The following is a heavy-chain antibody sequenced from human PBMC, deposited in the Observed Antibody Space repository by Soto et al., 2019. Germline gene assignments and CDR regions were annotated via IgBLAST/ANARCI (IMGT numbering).Heavy chain of an antibody. J-gene: IGHJ6*02. CDR3: ARDLIVDGPDNYAMDG. CDR1: GYSLRGNY. CDR2: INPNSSGT. D-gene: IGHD3-22*01. V-gene: IGHV1-2*02. Sequence: ASVKVSCKASGYSLRGNYIHWVRQTPGQGLEWMGWINPNSSGTVYAQKFQGRVTMTRDTSLITVYMQLNRLTSDDSAVYYCARDLIVDGPDNYAMDGWGQGTTVTSP.